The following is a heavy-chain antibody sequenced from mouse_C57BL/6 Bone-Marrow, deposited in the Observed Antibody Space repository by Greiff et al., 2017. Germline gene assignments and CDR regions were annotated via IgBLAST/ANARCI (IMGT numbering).Heavy chain of an antibody. CDR3: ARDDYDGYFDV. V-gene: IGHV5-6*01. J-gene: IGHJ1*03. CDR1: GFTFSSYG. Sequence: EVQRVESGADLVKPGASLKLSCAASGFTFSSYGMSWVRQTPDKRLEWVATISSGGSYTYYPDSVKGRFTISRDNAKNTLYLQMSSLKSEDTAMYYCARDDYDGYFDVGGTGTTVTVSS. D-gene: IGHD2-4*01. CDR2: ISSGGSYT.